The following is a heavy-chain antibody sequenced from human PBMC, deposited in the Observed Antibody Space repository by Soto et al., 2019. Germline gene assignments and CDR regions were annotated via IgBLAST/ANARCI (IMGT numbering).Heavy chain of an antibody. CDR1: GFTVSSNY. V-gene: IGHV3-53*01. J-gene: IGHJ3*02. Sequence: EVQLVESGGGLIQPGGSLRLSCAASGFTVSSNYMSWVRQAPGKGLEWVSVIYSGGSTYYADSVKGRFTISRDNSKNTLYLQMNSLRAEDTAVYYCARGLGTVVQNAFDIWGQGTMVTVSS. CDR3: ARGLGTVVQNAFDI. CDR2: IYSGGST. D-gene: IGHD3-16*01.